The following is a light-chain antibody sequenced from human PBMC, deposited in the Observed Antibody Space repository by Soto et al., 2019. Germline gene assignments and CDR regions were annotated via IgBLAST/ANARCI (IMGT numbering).Light chain of an antibody. CDR1: QSVTNNY. Sequence: EIVLTQSPGTLSLSPGERATLSCRASQSVTNNYLAWYQQKTGQTPRLIVYLASSRAPGIPDRFSGSGSGTHFTRTIRRVEPEDFAVYYCQQYGSSPWTVGQGTKVEIK. J-gene: IGKJ1*01. CDR2: LAS. CDR3: QQYGSSPWT. V-gene: IGKV3-20*01.